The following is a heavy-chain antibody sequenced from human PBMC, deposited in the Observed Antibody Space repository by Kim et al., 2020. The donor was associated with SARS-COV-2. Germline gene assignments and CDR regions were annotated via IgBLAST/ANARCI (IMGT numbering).Heavy chain of an antibody. CDR2: IWYDGSNK. V-gene: IGHV3-33*01. CDR1: GFTFSSYG. Sequence: GGSLRLSCAASGFTFSSYGMHWVRQAPGKGLEWVAVIWYDGSNKYYADSVKGRFTISRDNSKNTLYLQMNSLRAEDTAVYYCARGGASGFGEFLFDYWGQGTLVTVSS. J-gene: IGHJ4*02. CDR3: ARGGASGFGEFLFDY. D-gene: IGHD3-10*01.